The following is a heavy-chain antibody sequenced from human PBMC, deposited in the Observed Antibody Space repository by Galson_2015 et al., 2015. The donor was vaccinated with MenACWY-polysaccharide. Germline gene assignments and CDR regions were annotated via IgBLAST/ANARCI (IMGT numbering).Heavy chain of an antibody. D-gene: IGHD3-16*02. CDR3: ARARKITHGGVIANWNFDY. CDR2: MNPNSGNT. Sequence: SVKVSCKASGYTFTTYDINWVRQATGQGLEWMGWMNPNSGNTGYAQKFQGRVTMTRNTSISTAYMELSSLRSEDTAVYYCARARKITHGGVIANWNFDYWGQGTPVTVSS. CDR1: GYTFTTYD. J-gene: IGHJ4*02. V-gene: IGHV1-8*01.